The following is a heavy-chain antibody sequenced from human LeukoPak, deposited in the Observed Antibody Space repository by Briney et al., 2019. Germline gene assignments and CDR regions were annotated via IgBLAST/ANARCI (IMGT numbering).Heavy chain of an antibody. D-gene: IGHD2-15*01. V-gene: IGHV3-23*01. Sequence: GGSLRLSCAASGFTFSSYGMHWVRQPPGKGLEAVSAISGSGRSTYYIESVKGRFTISRDNSKNILYLQMNSLRTDDTALYYCARRAMPATRAVRNYFDPWGQGTLVTVSS. CDR2: ISGSGRST. CDR3: ARRAMPATRAVRNYFDP. CDR1: GFTFSSYG. J-gene: IGHJ5*02.